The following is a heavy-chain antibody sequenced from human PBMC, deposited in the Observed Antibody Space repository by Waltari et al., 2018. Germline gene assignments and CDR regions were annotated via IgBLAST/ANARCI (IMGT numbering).Heavy chain of an antibody. CDR3: ARSLGTKGYYDSSGYYDY. Sequence: QVQLVQSGAEVKKPGSSVKVSCKASGGTFSSYAISWVRQAPGQGLEWMGGIIPIFGTANYAQKFQGRVTITTDESTSTAYMELSSLRSEDTAVYYCARSLGTKGYYDSSGYYDYWGQGTLVTVSS. CDR1: GGTFSSYA. J-gene: IGHJ4*02. D-gene: IGHD3-22*01. V-gene: IGHV1-69*05. CDR2: IIPIFGTA.